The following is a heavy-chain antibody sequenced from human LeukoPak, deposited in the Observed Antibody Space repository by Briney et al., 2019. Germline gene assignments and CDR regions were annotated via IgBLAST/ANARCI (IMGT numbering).Heavy chain of an antibody. CDR1: GFTFSSYS. V-gene: IGHV3-21*01. J-gene: IGHJ4*02. CDR2: ISSSSSYI. D-gene: IGHD6-13*01. Sequence: GGSLRLSCAASGFTFSSYSMNWVRQAPGKGLEWVSSISSSSSYIYYADSGKGRFTISSDNAKNSLYLQVNSLRAEDTAVYYCARSFLSIAAAATDYWGQGTLVTVSS. CDR3: ARSFLSIAAAATDY.